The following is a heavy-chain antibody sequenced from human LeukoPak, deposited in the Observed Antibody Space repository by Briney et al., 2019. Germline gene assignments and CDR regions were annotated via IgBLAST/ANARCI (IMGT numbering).Heavy chain of an antibody. CDR1: GGTFSIYT. CDR3: ARERGGGYCSSTSCYPNWFDP. D-gene: IGHD2-2*01. CDR2: IIPILGIA. J-gene: IGHJ5*02. V-gene: IGHV1-69*04. Sequence: SVKVSCKASGGTFSIYTISWVRQAPGQGLEWMGRIIPILGIANYAQKFQGRVTVTAVKSTSTAYMELSSLRSEDTAVYYCARERGGGYCSSTSCYPNWFDPWGQGTLVTVSS.